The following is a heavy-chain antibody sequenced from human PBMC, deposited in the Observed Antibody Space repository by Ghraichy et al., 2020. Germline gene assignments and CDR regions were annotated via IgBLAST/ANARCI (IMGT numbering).Heavy chain of an antibody. CDR1: GYTFTSYG. CDR3: ARDGCSSTSCYTTLGYYYYYGMDV. CDR2: ISAYNGNT. V-gene: IGHV1-18*01. J-gene: IGHJ6*02. Sequence: ASVKVSCKASGYTFTSYGISWVRQAPGQGLEWMGWISAYNGNTNYAQKLQGRVTMTTDTSTSTAYMELRSLRSDDTAVYYCARDGCSSTSCYTTLGYYYYYGMDVWGQGTTVTVSS. D-gene: IGHD2-2*02.